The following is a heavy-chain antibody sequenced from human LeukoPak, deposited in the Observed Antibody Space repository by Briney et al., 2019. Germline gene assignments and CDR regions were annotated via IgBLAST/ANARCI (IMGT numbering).Heavy chain of an antibody. Sequence: GESLKISCKGSGYSFTSYWIGWVRQMPGKGLEWMGIIHPGDSDTRYSPSFQGQVTISADKSITTAYLQWSSLKASDTAMYYCARRSDTAMVADSDYWGQGTLVTVSS. CDR1: GYSFTSYW. CDR2: IHPGDSDT. D-gene: IGHD5-18*01. J-gene: IGHJ4*02. CDR3: ARRSDTAMVADSDY. V-gene: IGHV5-51*01.